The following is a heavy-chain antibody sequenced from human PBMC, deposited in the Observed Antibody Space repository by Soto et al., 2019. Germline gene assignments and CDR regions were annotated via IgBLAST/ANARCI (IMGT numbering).Heavy chain of an antibody. D-gene: IGHD5-12*01. CDR1: GFTFSNAS. CDR3: TTDPVDLYYYYYGMDV. CDR2: IKSRTGGGTT. Sequence: PGGSLRLSCAASGFTFSNASMSWVRQAPGKGLEWVGRIKSRTGGGTTDYAAPVKGRFTISRDDSKNTLYLQMNSLKTEATAVYYCTTDPVDLYYYYYGMDVWGQGTTVTVSS. J-gene: IGHJ6*02. V-gene: IGHV3-15*01.